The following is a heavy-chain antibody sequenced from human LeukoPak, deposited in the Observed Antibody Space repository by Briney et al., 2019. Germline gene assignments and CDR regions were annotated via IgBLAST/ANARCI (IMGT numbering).Heavy chain of an antibody. CDR2: ISSSGSTI. CDR1: GFTFSDYY. CDR3: ARKDRGSGSFYYYYYMDV. D-gene: IGHD3-10*01. V-gene: IGHV3-11*04. Sequence: GGSLRLSCAASGFTFSDYYTSWIRQAPGKGLEWVSYISSSGSTIYYADSVKGRFTISRDNAKNSLYLQMNSLRAEDTAVYYCARKDRGSGSFYYYYYMDVWGKGTTVTISS. J-gene: IGHJ6*03.